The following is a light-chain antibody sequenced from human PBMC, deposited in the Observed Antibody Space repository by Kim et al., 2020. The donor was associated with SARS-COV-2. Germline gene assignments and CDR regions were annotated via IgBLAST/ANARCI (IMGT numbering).Light chain of an antibody. V-gene: IGLV3-19*01. CDR1: SRRNYY. Sequence: LGQTVLITCQGDSRRNYYASWYQQRPGQAPRLLIYGKNSRPSGISDRFSGSTSGNTASLTITATQAEDEADYFCSSRDSSGDNVMLFGGGTQLTVL. CDR2: GKN. J-gene: IGLJ3*02. CDR3: SSRDSSGDNVML.